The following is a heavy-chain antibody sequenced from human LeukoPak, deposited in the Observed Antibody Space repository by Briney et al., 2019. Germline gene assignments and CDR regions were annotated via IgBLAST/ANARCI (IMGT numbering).Heavy chain of an antibody. Sequence: GGSLRLSCAASGFTVSSNYMSWVRQAPGKGLEWVSVIYSGGSTYYADSVKGRFTISRDNSKNTLYLQMNSLRAEDTVVYYCAREMATIRGFWYFDLWGRGTLVTVSS. CDR3: AREMATIRGFWYFDL. CDR1: GFTVSSNY. J-gene: IGHJ2*01. CDR2: IYSGGST. V-gene: IGHV3-53*01. D-gene: IGHD5-24*01.